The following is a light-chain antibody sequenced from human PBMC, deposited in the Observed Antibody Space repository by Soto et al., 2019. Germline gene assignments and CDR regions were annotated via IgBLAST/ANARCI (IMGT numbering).Light chain of an antibody. CDR3: CSYAGSWTWV. Sequence: QSALTQPRSVSGSPGQSVTISCTGTSTDVGGYNYVSWYQHHPGRSPKLMIYDVSNRPSGIPDRFSGSKSDNTASLTISGLQAEDEAHYYCCSYAGSWTWVFGGGTKVTVL. CDR1: STDVGGYNY. V-gene: IGLV2-11*01. CDR2: DVS. J-gene: IGLJ3*02.